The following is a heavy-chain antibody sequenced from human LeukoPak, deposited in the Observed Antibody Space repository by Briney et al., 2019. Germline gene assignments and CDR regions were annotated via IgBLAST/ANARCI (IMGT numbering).Heavy chain of an antibody. Sequence: GGSLRLSCAASGFTFSSYAMSWVRQAPGKGLGWVSSISGSGGSTYYADSVKGRFTISRDNSKNTLYLQMNSLRAENTAVYNCAKDLYYDYVWGTKASQGYCFDYWGQGTLVTVSS. V-gene: IGHV3-23*01. CDR2: ISGSGGST. D-gene: IGHD3-16*01. CDR1: GFTFSSYA. CDR3: AKDLYYDYVWGTKASQGYCFDY. J-gene: IGHJ4*02.